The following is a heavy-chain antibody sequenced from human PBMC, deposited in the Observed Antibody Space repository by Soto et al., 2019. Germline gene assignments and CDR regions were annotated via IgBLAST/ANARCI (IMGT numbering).Heavy chain of an antibody. CDR1: GFTFSSYA. CDR2: ISGSGGST. Sequence: EVQLLESGGGLVQPGGSLRLSCAASGFTFSSYAMSWVRQAPGKGLEWVSAISGSGGSTYYADSVKGRFTISRDNSKNTLYLQMNSLRAEDTAVYYCAKDVRYCTNGVCYFDYWGQGTLVTVSS. D-gene: IGHD2-8*01. CDR3: AKDVRYCTNGVCYFDY. V-gene: IGHV3-23*01. J-gene: IGHJ4*02.